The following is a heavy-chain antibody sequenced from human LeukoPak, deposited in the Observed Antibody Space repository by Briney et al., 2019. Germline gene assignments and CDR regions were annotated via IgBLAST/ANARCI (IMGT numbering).Heavy chain of an antibody. J-gene: IGHJ4*02. CDR2: INSDGSWT. CDR1: GNYW. V-gene: IGHV3-74*01. Sequence: GGSLRLSCAASGNYWMHWVRQVPGKGLVWVSHINSDGSWTSYADSVKGRFTISKDNAKNTVYLQMNSLRAEDTVVYYCVSFYETYWGRGTLVTVSS. CDR3: VSFYETY. D-gene: IGHD2/OR15-2a*01.